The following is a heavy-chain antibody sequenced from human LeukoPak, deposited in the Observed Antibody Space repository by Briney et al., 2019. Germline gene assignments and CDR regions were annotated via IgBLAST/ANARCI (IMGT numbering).Heavy chain of an antibody. J-gene: IGHJ4*02. Sequence: SVKVSCKASGYTFTGYYMHWVRQAPGQGLEWMGGIIPIFGTANYAQKFQGRVTITADKSTSTAYMELSSLRSEDTAVYYCASSNGYSSGWYLPITDYWGQGTLVTVSS. V-gene: IGHV1-69*06. D-gene: IGHD6-19*01. CDR1: GYTFTGYY. CDR3: ASSNGYSSGWYLPITDY. CDR2: IIPIFGTA.